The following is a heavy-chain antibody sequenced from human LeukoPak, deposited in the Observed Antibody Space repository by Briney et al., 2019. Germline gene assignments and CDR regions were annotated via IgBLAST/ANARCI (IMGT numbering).Heavy chain of an antibody. CDR3: ARLGAWIQLSQGYLDL. J-gene: IGHJ2*01. Sequence: GASVKVSCKASGYTFTGYYMHWVRQAPGQGLEWMGWINPNSGGTNYAQKFQGRVTMTRDTSISTAYMELSRLRSDDTAVYYCARLGAWIQLSQGYLDLWGRGTLVTVSS. D-gene: IGHD5-18*01. CDR1: GYTFTGYY. CDR2: INPNSGGT. V-gene: IGHV1-2*02.